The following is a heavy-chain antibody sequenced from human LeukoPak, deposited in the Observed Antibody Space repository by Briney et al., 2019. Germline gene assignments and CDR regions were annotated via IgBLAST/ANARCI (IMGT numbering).Heavy chain of an antibody. V-gene: IGHV3-48*03. J-gene: IGHJ3*02. Sequence: PGRSLRLSCAVSAFNLSTYEMNWVRQAPGQGLEWGLTISSSSKTKKYADSVKGRFTISRDNANNSLYLQMDSLRAEDTAVYYCATSDWYFKGAFDIWGQGTMVTVSS. CDR1: AFNLSTYE. D-gene: IGHD6-19*01. CDR2: ISSSSKTK. CDR3: ATSDWYFKGAFDI.